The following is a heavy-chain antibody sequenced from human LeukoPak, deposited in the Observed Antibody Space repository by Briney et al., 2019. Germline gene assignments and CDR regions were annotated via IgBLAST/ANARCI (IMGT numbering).Heavy chain of an antibody. D-gene: IGHD2-15*01. CDR2: MNPNSGNT. CDR1: GYTFTSYD. CDR3: ARDSSYSSVMDV. V-gene: IGHV1-8*03. Sequence: ASVKVSCKASGYTFTSYDINWVRQATGQGLEWMGWMNPNSGNTGYAQKFQGRVTITRNTSISTAYMELTSLRSDDTAVYYCARDSSYSSVMDVWGNGTTVTVSS. J-gene: IGHJ6*03.